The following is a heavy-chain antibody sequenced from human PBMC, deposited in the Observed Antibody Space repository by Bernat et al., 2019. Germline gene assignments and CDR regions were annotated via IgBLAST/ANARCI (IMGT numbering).Heavy chain of an antibody. D-gene: IGHD5-12*01. V-gene: IGHV1-46*01. J-gene: IGHJ4*02. Sequence: QVQLVQSGAEVKKPGASVKVSCKASGYTFTIYYIHWVRQAPGQGLELRGIINGGSGSTSHAQKFQDRVTLTRDTSTSTVYMDLSSLRSEDTAVYYCVRGGWSGYDREADYWGQGTPVTVSS. CDR2: INGGSGST. CDR1: GYTFTIYY. CDR3: VRGGWSGYDREADY.